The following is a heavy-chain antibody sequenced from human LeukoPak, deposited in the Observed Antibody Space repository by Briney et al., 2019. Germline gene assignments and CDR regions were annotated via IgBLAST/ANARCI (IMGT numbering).Heavy chain of an antibody. CDR2: INHSGST. Sequence: ASETLSLTCAVYGGSFSDYYWSWIRQPPGKGLEWIGEINHSGSTNYNPSLKSRVTISVDTSKNQFSLKLSSVTAADTAVYYCARDAGGPTVRQFAYWGQGTLVTVSS. CDR3: ARDAGGPTVRQFAY. CDR1: GGSFSDYY. V-gene: IGHV4-34*01. D-gene: IGHD5-24*01. J-gene: IGHJ4*02.